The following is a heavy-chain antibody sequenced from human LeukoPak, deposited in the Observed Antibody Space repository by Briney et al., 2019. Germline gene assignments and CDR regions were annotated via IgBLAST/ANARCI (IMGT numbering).Heavy chain of an antibody. J-gene: IGHJ4*02. Sequence: SSETLSLTCTVSGGSISSYYWSWIRQPPGKGLEWIGYIYYSGSTNYNPSLKSRVTVSVDTSKNQFSLKLSSVTAADTAVYYCARYLSSGYYSRPYYFDYWGQGTLVTVSS. CDR3: ARYLSSGYYSRPYYFDY. D-gene: IGHD3-22*01. V-gene: IGHV4-59*08. CDR2: IYYSGST. CDR1: GGSISSYY.